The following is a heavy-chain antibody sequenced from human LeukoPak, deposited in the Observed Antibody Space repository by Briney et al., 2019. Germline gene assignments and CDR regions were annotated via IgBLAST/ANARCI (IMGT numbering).Heavy chain of an antibody. CDR1: GYSISSGYY. Sequence: SETLSLTCTVSGYSISSGYYWGWIRQPPGKGLEWIGSIYHSGSTYYNPSLKGRVTISVDTSKNQFSLKLSSVTAADTAVYYCARGLLSGGNWFDPWGQGTRVTVSS. V-gene: IGHV4-38-2*02. CDR3: ARGLLSGGNWFDP. J-gene: IGHJ5*02. D-gene: IGHD2-21*02. CDR2: IYHSGST.